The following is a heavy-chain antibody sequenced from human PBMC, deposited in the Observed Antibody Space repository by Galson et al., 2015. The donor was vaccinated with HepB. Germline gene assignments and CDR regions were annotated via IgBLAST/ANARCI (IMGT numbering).Heavy chain of an antibody. Sequence: SVKVSCKASGYTFTSYGISWVRQAPGQGLEWMGWISAYNGNTNYAQKFQGRVTMTTDTSTSTAYMELRSLRSDDTAVYYCARIFYYDSSGSSVGAFDIWGQGAMVTVSS. CDR1: GYTFTSYG. CDR3: ARIFYYDSSGSSVGAFDI. V-gene: IGHV1-18*01. CDR2: ISAYNGNT. D-gene: IGHD3-22*01. J-gene: IGHJ3*02.